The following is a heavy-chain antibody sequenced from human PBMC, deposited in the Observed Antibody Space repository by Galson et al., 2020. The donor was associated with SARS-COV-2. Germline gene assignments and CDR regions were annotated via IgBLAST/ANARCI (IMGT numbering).Heavy chain of an antibody. CDR1: GFTFSSYS. CDR2: ISSSSSYI. V-gene: IGHV3-21*01. J-gene: IGHJ6*02. CDR3: ARHRDWGRYYYYGMDV. Sequence: GESLKISCAASGFTFSSYSMNWVRQAPGKGLEWVSSISSSSSYIYYADSVKGRFTISRDNAKNSLYLQMNSPRAEDTAVYYCARHRDWGRYYYYGMDVWGQGTTVTVSS. D-gene: IGHD7-27*01.